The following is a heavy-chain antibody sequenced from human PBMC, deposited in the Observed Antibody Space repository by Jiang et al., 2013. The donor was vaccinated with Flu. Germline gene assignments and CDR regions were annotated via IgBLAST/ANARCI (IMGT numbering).Heavy chain of an antibody. Sequence: SGAEVKKPGATVKISCKVSGYTFPVSYIHWVRQAPEKGLEWMGLIDPGDGGTTYAEKFQGRVTMTADTSTDTAYMELKSLRFEDTAVYYCAITPLYGDDSDDWGLGTLVTVSS. V-gene: IGHV1-69-2*01. J-gene: IGHJ4*02. D-gene: IGHD4-23*01. CDR3: AITPLYGDDSDD. CDR1: GYTFPVSY. CDR2: IDPGDGGT.